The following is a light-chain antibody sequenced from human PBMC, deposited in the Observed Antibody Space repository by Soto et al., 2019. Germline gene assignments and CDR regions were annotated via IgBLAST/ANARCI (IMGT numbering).Light chain of an antibody. CDR2: SAS. V-gene: IGKV1-6*01. J-gene: IGKJ4*01. CDR1: QGVRDD. CDR3: LQESNYPLT. Sequence: IQMTQSPSSLSASVGDRVTITCRASQGVRDDVGWYQQKPGKAPKLLIYSASTLQSGVPSRFSCSGSGTEFTLTISGLQPEDFAPYYCLQESNYPLTFGGGTRVEIK.